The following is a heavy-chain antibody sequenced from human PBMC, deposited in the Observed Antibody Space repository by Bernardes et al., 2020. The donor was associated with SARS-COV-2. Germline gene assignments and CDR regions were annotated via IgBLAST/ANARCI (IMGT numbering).Heavy chain of an antibody. J-gene: IGHJ3*02. CDR1: GFTFNSYK. CDR2: ISSSGGHI. V-gene: IGHV3-21*01. Sequence: GGSLRLSCAASGFTFNSYKMKWVRQAPGKGLEWVSSISSSGGHIFYADSVKGRFTISRDNGKDTVYLQMNSLRVDDTARYYCARDVSPFGHNSGDIWGPGTMVTVSS. D-gene: IGHD2-21*01. CDR3: ARDVSPFGHNSGDI.